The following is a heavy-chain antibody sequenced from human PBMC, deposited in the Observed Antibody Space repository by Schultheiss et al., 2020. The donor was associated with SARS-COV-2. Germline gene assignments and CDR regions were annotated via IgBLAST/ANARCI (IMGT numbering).Heavy chain of an antibody. CDR1: GGSISSGGYY. V-gene: IGHV4-31*03. Sequence: SQTLSLTCTVSGGSISSGGYYWSWIRQHPRKGLEWIGYIYYSGSTYYNPSLKSRVTISVDTSKNQFSLKLSSVTAADTAVYYCARTRRPNEHGWFDPWGQGTLVTVSS. D-gene: IGHD1/OR15-1a*01. CDR3: ARTRRPNEHGWFDP. CDR2: IYYSGST. J-gene: IGHJ5*02.